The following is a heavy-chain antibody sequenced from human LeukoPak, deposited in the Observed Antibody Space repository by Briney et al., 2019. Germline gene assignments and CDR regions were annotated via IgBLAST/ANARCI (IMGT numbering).Heavy chain of an antibody. D-gene: IGHD6-19*01. CDR3: ARSSDPNSSGWGNHPLYWYFDL. V-gene: IGHV4-34*01. Sequence: PSETLSLTCAVYGGSFSGYYWSWIRQPPGKGLEWIGEINHSGSTNYNPSLKSRVTISVDTSKNQFSLQLNSVTPEDTAVYYCARSSDPNSSGWGNHPLYWYFDLWGRGTLVTVSS. CDR2: INHSGST. CDR1: GGSFSGYY. J-gene: IGHJ2*01.